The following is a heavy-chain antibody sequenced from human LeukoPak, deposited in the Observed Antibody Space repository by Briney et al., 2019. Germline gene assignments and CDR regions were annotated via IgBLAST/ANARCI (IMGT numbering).Heavy chain of an antibody. J-gene: IGHJ4*02. D-gene: IGHD5-12*01. CDR2: ISWNSGSI. Sequence: GGSLRLSCAASGFTFDDYAMHWVRQAPGKGLEWVSGISWNSGSIGYVDSVKGRFTISRDNAKNSLYLQMNSLRAEDTALYYCAKDSDIVATIPFDYWGQGTLVTVSS. CDR3: AKDSDIVATIPFDY. V-gene: IGHV3-9*01. CDR1: GFTFDDYA.